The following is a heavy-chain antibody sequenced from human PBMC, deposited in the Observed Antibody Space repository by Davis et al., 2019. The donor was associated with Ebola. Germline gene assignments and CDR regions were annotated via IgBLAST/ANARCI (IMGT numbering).Heavy chain of an antibody. CDR1: GFPFTTYS. Sequence: GESLKISCAASGFPFTTYSMNWVRQAPGKGLEWVAVISYDGSNKYYADSVKGRFTISRDNSKNTLYLQMNSLRAEDTAVYYCARSTMPLNWGQGTLVTVSS. CDR3: ARSTMPLN. D-gene: IGHD2-2*01. V-gene: IGHV3-30*03. CDR2: ISYDGSNK. J-gene: IGHJ4*02.